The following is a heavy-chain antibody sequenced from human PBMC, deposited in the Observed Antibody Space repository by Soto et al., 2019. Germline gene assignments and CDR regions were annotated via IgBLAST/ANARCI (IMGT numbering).Heavy chain of an antibody. CDR3: ARRLSARDDFAL. Sequence: PGESLKISCQGSGYRFNDYWISWVRQMPGKGLERMGRIDPSDSQIKYSPSFQGHITISTDKSLSTAYLQWRTLKASDSAIYYCARRLSARDDFALWGRGTLVTVSS. CDR2: IDPSDSQI. V-gene: IGHV5-10-1*01. CDR1: GYRFNDYW. D-gene: IGHD3-10*01. J-gene: IGHJ2*01.